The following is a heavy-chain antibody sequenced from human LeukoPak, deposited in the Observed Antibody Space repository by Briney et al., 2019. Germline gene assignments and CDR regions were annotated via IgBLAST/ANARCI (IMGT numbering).Heavy chain of an antibody. D-gene: IGHD4-17*01. J-gene: IGHJ5*02. CDR3: ARDSTVTTFRGCVDP. Sequence: ASVKVSCKASGDTFTSYDINWVRQATGRGLEWMGVINPSGGSTNYAQRFQGRVTMTRDTSTSTVYMELSSLRSEDTAVYYCARDSTVTTFRGCVDPWGQGTLVTVSS. V-gene: IGHV1-46*01. CDR2: INPSGGST. CDR1: GDTFTSYD.